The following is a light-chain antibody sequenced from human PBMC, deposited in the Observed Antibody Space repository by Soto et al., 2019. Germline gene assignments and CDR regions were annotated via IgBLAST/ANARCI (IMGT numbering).Light chain of an antibody. CDR3: QQYDKWPYT. CDR2: GAF. CDR1: QSVPSN. V-gene: IGKV3-15*01. J-gene: IGKJ2*01. Sequence: EIVLTQSPATLSVSPGERATLSCRTSQSVPSNFAWYQQKPGQAPRLLVYGAFIRAPGFPVRFRGSGSGSEFTLTISSLQSEDGATYYCQQYDKWPYTFGQGTNLEIK.